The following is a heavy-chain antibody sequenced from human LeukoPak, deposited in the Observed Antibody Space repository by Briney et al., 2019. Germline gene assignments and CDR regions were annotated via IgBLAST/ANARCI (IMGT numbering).Heavy chain of an antibody. Sequence: ASVKVSCKASGYTFTSYDINWVRQATGQGLEWMGWMNPNSGNTGYAQKFQGRVTITRNTSISTAYMELSSLRSEDTAVYYCARGDGYCSSTSCPHWFDPWGQGTLATVSS. CDR3: ARGDGYCSSTSCPHWFDP. J-gene: IGHJ5*02. CDR1: GYTFTSYD. CDR2: MNPNSGNT. V-gene: IGHV1-8*03. D-gene: IGHD2-2*03.